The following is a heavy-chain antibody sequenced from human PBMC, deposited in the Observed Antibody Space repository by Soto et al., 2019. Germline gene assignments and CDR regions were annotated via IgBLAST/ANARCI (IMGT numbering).Heavy chain of an antibody. CDR2: IVPIIGTA. Sequence: QVQLVQSGAEVKKPESSVKVSCKASGGTFSNFAISWVRQAPGRGLEWMGGIVPIIGTATYAQKFQGRVTITADESTSTGYIELSSLTSEDTAVYYCARSLLRDFDWLFQFYYFGMDVWGQGTTVTVSS. D-gene: IGHD3-9*01. V-gene: IGHV1-69*01. CDR1: GGTFSNFA. J-gene: IGHJ6*02. CDR3: ARSLLRDFDWLFQFYYFGMDV.